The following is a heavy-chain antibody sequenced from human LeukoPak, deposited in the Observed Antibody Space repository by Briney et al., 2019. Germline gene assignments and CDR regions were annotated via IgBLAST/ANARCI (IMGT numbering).Heavy chain of an antibody. CDR1: GGTFSNYA. CDR2: IIPIFGTA. V-gene: IGHV1-69*05. CDR3: AGEGGYCSDTSCYDLRNWFDS. J-gene: IGHJ5*01. D-gene: IGHD2-2*01. Sequence: ASVKVSCKASGGTFSNYAINWVRQAPGQGLEWMGRIIPIFGTANYAQRFQGRVTITTDEATSTAYMELSSLRSEDTAVYYCAGEGGYCSDTSCYDLRNWFDSWGQGTLVTVSS.